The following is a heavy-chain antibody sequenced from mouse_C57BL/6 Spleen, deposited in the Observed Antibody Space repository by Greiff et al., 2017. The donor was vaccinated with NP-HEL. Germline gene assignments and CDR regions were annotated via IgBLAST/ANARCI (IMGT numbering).Heavy chain of an antibody. J-gene: IGHJ4*01. Sequence: QVHVKQSGAELVKPGASVKISCKASGYAFSSYWMNWVKQRPGKGLEWIGQIYPGDGDTNYNGKFKGKATLTADKSSSTAYMQLSSLTSEDSAVYFCARFPFTTVVATDAMDYWGQGTSVTVSS. CDR2: IYPGDGDT. CDR3: ARFPFTTVVATDAMDY. CDR1: GYAFSSYW. D-gene: IGHD1-1*01. V-gene: IGHV1-80*01.